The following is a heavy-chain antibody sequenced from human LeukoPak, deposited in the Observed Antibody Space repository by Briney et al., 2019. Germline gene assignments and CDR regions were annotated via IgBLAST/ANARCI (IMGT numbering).Heavy chain of an antibody. Sequence: PGRSLRLSCAASGFTFSSYGMHWVRQAPGKGLEWVAIIWYDGGNKYYADSVRGRFTISRDNSKNTLYLQMNSLRAEDTAVYYCARDNYDILTGWTPFDYWGQGTLVTVSS. CDR2: IWYDGGNK. D-gene: IGHD3-9*01. CDR1: GFTFSSYG. J-gene: IGHJ4*02. V-gene: IGHV3-33*01. CDR3: ARDNYDILTGWTPFDY.